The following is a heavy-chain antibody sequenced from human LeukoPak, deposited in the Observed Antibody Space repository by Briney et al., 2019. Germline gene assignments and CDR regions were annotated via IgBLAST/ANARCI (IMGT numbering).Heavy chain of an antibody. J-gene: IGHJ4*02. D-gene: IGHD6-19*01. CDR1: GFTFSSYA. Sequence: GGSLRLSCAASGFTFSSYAMSWVRQAPGKGLGWVSVIYSGGSTYYADSVKGRFTISRDNSKNTLYLQMNSLRAEDTAVYYCARVKRQWLVNWGQGTLVTVSS. V-gene: IGHV3-53*01. CDR2: IYSGGST. CDR3: ARVKRQWLVN.